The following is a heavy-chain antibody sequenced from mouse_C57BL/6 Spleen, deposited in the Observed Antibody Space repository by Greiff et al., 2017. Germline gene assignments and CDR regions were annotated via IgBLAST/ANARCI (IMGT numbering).Heavy chain of an antibody. Sequence: VQLQQSGPELVKPGASVKISCKASGYTFTDYYMNWVKQSHGKSLEWIGDINPNNGGTSYNQKFKGKATLTVDKSSSTAYMELRSLTSEDSAVYYCARSQIYYYGSYAMDYWGQGTSVTVSS. J-gene: IGHJ4*01. CDR1: GYTFTDYY. CDR2: INPNNGGT. V-gene: IGHV1-26*01. CDR3: ARSQIYYYGSYAMDY. D-gene: IGHD1-1*01.